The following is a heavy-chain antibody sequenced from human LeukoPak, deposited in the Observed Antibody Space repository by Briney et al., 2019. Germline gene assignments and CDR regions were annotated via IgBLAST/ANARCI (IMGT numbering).Heavy chain of an antibody. D-gene: IGHD3-22*01. CDR3: ARTPTKYYYDSSAIENDAFDI. J-gene: IGHJ3*02. CDR2: ISYDGSNK. Sequence: GGSLRLSCAASGFTFSSYAMHWVRQAPGKGLEWVAVISYDGSNKYYADSVKGRFTISRDNSKNTLYLQMNSLRAEDTAVYYCARTPTKYYYDSSAIENDAFDIWGQGTMVTVSS. CDR1: GFTFSSYA. V-gene: IGHV3-30*14.